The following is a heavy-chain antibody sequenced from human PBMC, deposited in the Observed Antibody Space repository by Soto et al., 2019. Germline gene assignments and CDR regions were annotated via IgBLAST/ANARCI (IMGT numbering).Heavy chain of an antibody. D-gene: IGHD4-4*01. CDR2: IIPLFGTS. V-gene: IGHV1-69*01. CDR3: ERDNPTVITTYKKHYYGMDV. Sequence: QVKLVQSGADVRKPGSAVKVSCKASGGTFSTYGINWVRQAPGQGLEWRGGIIPLFGTSSYAQQFEGRVTITADESLSTAYKELSSLRSEDTAVYYCERDNPTVITTYKKHYYGMDVWGHGTTV. CDR1: GGTFSTYG. J-gene: IGHJ6*02.